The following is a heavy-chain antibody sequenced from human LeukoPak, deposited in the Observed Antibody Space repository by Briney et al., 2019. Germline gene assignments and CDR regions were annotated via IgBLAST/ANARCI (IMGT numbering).Heavy chain of an antibody. D-gene: IGHD1-1*01. V-gene: IGHV4-31*03. CDR2: IYYSGST. CDR3: ARGSTAEGDAFDI. Sequence: PSETLSLTCTVSGGSICSGGYYWSWIRQHPGKGLEWIGYIYYSGSTYYNPSLKSRVTISVDTSKNQFSLKLSSVTAADTAVYYCARGSTAEGDAFDIWGQGTMVTVSS. J-gene: IGHJ3*02. CDR1: GGSICSGGYY.